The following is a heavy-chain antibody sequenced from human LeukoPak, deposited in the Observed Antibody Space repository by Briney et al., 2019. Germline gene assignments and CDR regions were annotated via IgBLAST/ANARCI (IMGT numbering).Heavy chain of an antibody. J-gene: IGHJ4*02. D-gene: IGHD2-21*02. CDR1: GYTFNRYA. CDR2: INTNTGNP. V-gene: IGHV7-4-1*02. Sequence: ASVKVSCKASGYTFNRYAMNWVRQAPGQGLEWMGWINTNTGNPTYAQGFTGRFVFSLDTSVSTACLQISSLKAEDTAVYYCARGFRMGVTATSGPDYWGQGTLVTVSS. CDR3: ARGFRMGVTATSGPDY.